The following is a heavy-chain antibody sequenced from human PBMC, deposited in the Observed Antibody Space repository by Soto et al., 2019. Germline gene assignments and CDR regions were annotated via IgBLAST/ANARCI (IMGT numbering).Heavy chain of an antibody. D-gene: IGHD3-3*01. V-gene: IGHV3-30*18. CDR1: GFTFSSYG. CDR2: ISYDGSNK. J-gene: IGHJ4*02. CDR3: AKAPYDF. Sequence: GGSLRLSCAASGFTFSSYGMHWVRQAPGKGLEWVAVISYDGSNKYYVDSVKGRFTISRDNSKNTLYLQMNSLRAEDTAVYYCAKAPYDFWGQGTLVTVSS.